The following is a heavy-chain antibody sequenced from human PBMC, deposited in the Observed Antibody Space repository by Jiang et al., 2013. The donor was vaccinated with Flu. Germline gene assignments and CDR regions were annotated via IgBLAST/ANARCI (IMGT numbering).Heavy chain of an antibody. CDR1: GFTFSSFW. CDR2: INQDGGEK. J-gene: IGHJ4*02. CDR3: ARVGHSGWSFDY. V-gene: IGHV3-7*01. D-gene: IGHD6-19*01. Sequence: ESGGGLVQPGGSLRLSCAASGFTFSSFWMTWVRQAPGKGLEWVATINQDGGEKYFVDSVKGRFTISRDNAKNSLYLQMNSLRAEDTAVYYCARVGHSGWSFDYWGQGTLVTVSS.